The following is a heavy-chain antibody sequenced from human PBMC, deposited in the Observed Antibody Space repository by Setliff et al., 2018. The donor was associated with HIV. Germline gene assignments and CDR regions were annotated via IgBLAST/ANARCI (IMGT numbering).Heavy chain of an antibody. D-gene: IGHD6-19*01. Sequence: GGSFSASYWTWIRQSPHKGLEWVGEIEHTGSAYYNPSLTSRVTISVDTSKNRFSLELSSVTAADTALYYCARGPRVSAAVVETPSAYWGQGTRVTVSS. CDR2: IEHTGSA. V-gene: IGHV4-34*01. CDR3: ARGPRVSAAVVETPSAY. CDR1: GGSFSASY. J-gene: IGHJ4*02.